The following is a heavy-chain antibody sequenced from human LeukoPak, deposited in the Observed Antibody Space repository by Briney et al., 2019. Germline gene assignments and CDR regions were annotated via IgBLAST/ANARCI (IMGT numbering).Heavy chain of an antibody. CDR2: IYYSGST. D-gene: IGHD3-16*01. CDR1: GGSISSYY. V-gene: IGHV4-59*08. CDR3: ARHQSGFRGIEFDY. Sequence: SETLSLTCTVSGGSISSYYWSWIRQPPGKGLEWIGYIYYSGSTNYNPSLKSRVTISVDTSKNQFSLKLSSVTAADTAVYYCARHQSGFRGIEFDYWGQGTLVTVSS. J-gene: IGHJ4*02.